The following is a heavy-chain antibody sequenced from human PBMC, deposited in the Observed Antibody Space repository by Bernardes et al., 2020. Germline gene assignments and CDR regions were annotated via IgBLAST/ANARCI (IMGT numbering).Heavy chain of an antibody. Sequence: GGSLRLSCAASGFTVSSNYMSWVRQAPGKGLEWVSVIYSGGSTYYADSVKGRFTISRDNSKNTLYLQMNSLRAEDTAVYYCARGVHSTDFWSGYFPHGSMDVWGEGTTVTVSS. D-gene: IGHD3-3*01. J-gene: IGHJ6*03. V-gene: IGHV3-53*01. CDR2: IYSGGST. CDR1: GFTVSSNY. CDR3: ARGVHSTDFWSGYFPHGSMDV.